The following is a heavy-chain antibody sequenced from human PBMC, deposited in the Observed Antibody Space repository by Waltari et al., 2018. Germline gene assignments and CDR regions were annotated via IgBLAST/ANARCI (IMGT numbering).Heavy chain of an antibody. Sequence: EVQLVESGGGMVKPGGSLRLSCAASGFTFSSYSMNWVRQAPGKGLEWVSSSSSSSSYKYDSDTVKGRFTSSRDNAKNSLYLQMNSLRAEDTAVYDCAREFGVAGYFDYWGQGTLVTVSS. J-gene: IGHJ4*02. CDR1: GFTFSSYS. CDR2: SSSSSSYK. D-gene: IGHD3-16*01. CDR3: AREFGVAGYFDY. V-gene: IGHV3-21*01.